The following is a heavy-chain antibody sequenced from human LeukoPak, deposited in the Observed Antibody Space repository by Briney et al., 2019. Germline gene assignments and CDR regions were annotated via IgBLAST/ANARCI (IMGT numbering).Heavy chain of an antibody. CDR3: ARDRPHNWFDP. Sequence: PGGSLRLSCAASGFTFSSYGMSWVRQAPGKGLEWVSRIDSDGTTTIYADSVKGRFTISRDNAKNTVYLQMNSLRVEDTAVYYCARDRPHNWFDPWGQGTLVTVSS. CDR1: GFTFSSYG. J-gene: IGHJ5*02. CDR2: IDSDGTTT. V-gene: IGHV3-74*01. D-gene: IGHD1-14*01.